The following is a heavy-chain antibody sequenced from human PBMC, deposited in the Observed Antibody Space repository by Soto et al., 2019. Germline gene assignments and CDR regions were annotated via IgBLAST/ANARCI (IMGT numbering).Heavy chain of an antibody. CDR1: GYSFSIYW. V-gene: IGHV5-51*01. Sequence: GESLKISCKASGYSFSIYWIGWVRQMPGKGLEWMGIIYPDDSGTRYSPSFQGQVIISADKSISTAYLQWSSLKASDTAMYYCARHGSYQSCVYHYYDGMDVWGQGTTVTVSS. CDR2: IYPDDSGT. D-gene: IGHD2-2*01. CDR3: ARHGSYQSCVYHYYDGMDV. J-gene: IGHJ6*02.